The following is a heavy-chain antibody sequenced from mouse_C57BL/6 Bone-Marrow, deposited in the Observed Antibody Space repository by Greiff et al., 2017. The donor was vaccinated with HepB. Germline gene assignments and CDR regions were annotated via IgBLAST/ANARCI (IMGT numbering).Heavy chain of an antibody. CDR1: GYAFSSYW. CDR2: IYPGDGDT. V-gene: IGHV1-80*01. J-gene: IGHJ4*01. Sequence: SGAELVKPGASVKISCKASGYAFSSYWMNWVKQRPGKGLEWIGQIYPGDGDTNYNGKFKGKATLTADKSSSTAYMQLSSLTSEDSAVYFCARWRVDLLGMDYWGQGTSVTVSS. CDR3: ARWRVDLLGMDY. D-gene: IGHD1-1*01.